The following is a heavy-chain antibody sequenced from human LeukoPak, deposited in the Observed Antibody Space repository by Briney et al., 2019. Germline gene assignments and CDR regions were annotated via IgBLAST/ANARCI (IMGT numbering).Heavy chain of an antibody. CDR2: ISGSGGTT. Sequence: ETLSLTCTVSGDSFSSSSYYWGWIRQPPGKGLEWVSIISGSGGTTFYAGSVKGRFTISRDNSRNTLFLQMNNLRADDTAIYYCAKDVQLVHAAFDMWGQGTMVTVSS. CDR3: AKDVQLVHAAFDM. CDR1: GDSFSSSSYY. J-gene: IGHJ3*02. D-gene: IGHD6-13*01. V-gene: IGHV3-23*01.